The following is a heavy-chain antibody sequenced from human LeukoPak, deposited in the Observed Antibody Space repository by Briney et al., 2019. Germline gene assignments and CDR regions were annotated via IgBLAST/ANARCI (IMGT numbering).Heavy chain of an antibody. CDR2: ISYDGRNK. CDR3: ARGARDSYYYGMDV. J-gene: IGHJ6*02. V-gene: IGHV3-30*03. Sequence: TGGSLRLSCAASGFTFSTYAMNWVRQAPGKGLDWVALISYDGRNKYYADSVKGRFTISRDNSKNTLYLQMNSLRAEDTAVYYCARGARDSYYYGMDVWGQGTTVTVSS. CDR1: GFTFSTYA. D-gene: IGHD1-26*01.